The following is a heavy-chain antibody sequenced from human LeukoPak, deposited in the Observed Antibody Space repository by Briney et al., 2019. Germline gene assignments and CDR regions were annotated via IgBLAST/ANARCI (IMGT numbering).Heavy chain of an antibody. Sequence: GESLKIPCEASGYRFTNYWIGWVRQMRGKGLEWMGIIYPGDSDTRYSPSFQGQVTISADKSISTAYLQWSSLKASDTAVYYCARWAATGIGLEYWGQGTLVTVSS. CDR2: IYPGDSDT. J-gene: IGHJ4*02. V-gene: IGHV5-51*01. CDR1: GYRFTNYW. D-gene: IGHD6-13*01. CDR3: ARWAATGIGLEY.